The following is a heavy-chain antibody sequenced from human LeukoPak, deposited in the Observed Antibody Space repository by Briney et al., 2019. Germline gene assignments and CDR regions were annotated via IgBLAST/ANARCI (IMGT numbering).Heavy chain of an antibody. J-gene: IGHJ6*02. V-gene: IGHV4-59*01. CDR3: ARGSSNTIFGRGYYYGMDV. Sequence: SETLSLTCTVSGGSISNYFWNWIRQPPGKGLEWIGYIYYSGSSNYNPSLKSRVIISVDTSKNQFSLNLNSVTAADTAVYYCARGSSNTIFGRGYYYGMDVWGQGTTVTVS. CDR1: GGSISNYF. D-gene: IGHD3-3*01. CDR2: IYYSGSS.